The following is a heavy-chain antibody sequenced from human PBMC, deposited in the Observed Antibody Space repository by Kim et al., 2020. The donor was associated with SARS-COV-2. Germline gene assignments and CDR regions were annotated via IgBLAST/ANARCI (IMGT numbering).Heavy chain of an antibody. CDR3: AKLEYYDSSGYPGSDY. J-gene: IGHJ4*02. D-gene: IGHD3-22*01. CDR2: ISGSGGST. CDR1: GFTFSSYA. V-gene: IGHV3-23*01. Sequence: GGSLRLSCAASGFTFSSYAMSWVRQAPGKGLEWVSAISGSGGSTYYADSVKGRFTISRDNSKNTLYLQMNSLRAEDTAVYYCAKLEYYDSSGYPGSDYWGQGTLVTVSS.